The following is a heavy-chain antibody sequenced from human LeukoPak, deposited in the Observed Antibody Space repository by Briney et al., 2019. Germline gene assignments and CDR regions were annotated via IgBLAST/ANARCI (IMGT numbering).Heavy chain of an antibody. D-gene: IGHD5-18*01. CDR1: GFTFGDYV. CDR3: TRDGVDRGYSYGLSLSYYYYGMDV. V-gene: IGHV3-49*04. CDR2: FRRKAYGGTT. Sequence: GGSLRLSCTVPGFTFGDYVMSWVGQAPGKGLGGEGFFRRKAYGGTTEYAASVKGRFTISRDDSKSIAYLQMNSLKTEDTAVYYCTRDGVDRGYSYGLSLSYYYYGMDVWGKGTTVTVSS. J-gene: IGHJ6*04.